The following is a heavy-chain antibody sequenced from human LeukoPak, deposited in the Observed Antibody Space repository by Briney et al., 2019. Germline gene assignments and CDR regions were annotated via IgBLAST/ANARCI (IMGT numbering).Heavy chain of an antibody. CDR3: AKTWIQLWLSWDY. J-gene: IGHJ4*02. D-gene: IGHD5-18*01. V-gene: IGHV3-23*01. CDR1: GFTFSSYG. CDR2: ISGSGGST. Sequence: GGSLRLSCAASGFTFSSYGMSWVRQAPGKGLEWVTAISGSGGSTYYADSVKGRFTISRDNSKNTLYLQMNSLRAEDTAVYYCAKTWIQLWLSWDYWGQGTLVTVSS.